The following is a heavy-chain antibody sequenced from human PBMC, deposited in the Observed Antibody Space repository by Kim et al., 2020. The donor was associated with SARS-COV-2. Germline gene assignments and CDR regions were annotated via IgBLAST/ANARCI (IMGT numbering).Heavy chain of an antibody. J-gene: IGHJ4*02. CDR2: INSDGTSI. CDR3: VREPNY. Sequence: GGSLRLSCAASGFSFSDYYMSWIRQAPGKGLEWVAYINSDGTSIKYADSVNGRFTISRDNAKQSLPLLMNSLTPEDTAVYYCVREPNYWGQGTLVTVSS. CDR1: GFSFSDYY. V-gene: IGHV3-11*01.